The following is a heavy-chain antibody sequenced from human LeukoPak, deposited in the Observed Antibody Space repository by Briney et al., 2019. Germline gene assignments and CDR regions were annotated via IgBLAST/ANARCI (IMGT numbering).Heavy chain of an antibody. V-gene: IGHV4-4*07. Sequence: SETLSLTCTVSGGSISSYYWSWIRQPAGKGLEWIGRIYTSWSTNYNPSLKSRVTMSVDTSKNQFSLNLSSVTAADTAVYYCAAGIAVADFDYWGQGTLVTVSS. D-gene: IGHD6-19*01. J-gene: IGHJ4*02. CDR2: IYTSWST. CDR1: GGSISSYY. CDR3: AAGIAVADFDY.